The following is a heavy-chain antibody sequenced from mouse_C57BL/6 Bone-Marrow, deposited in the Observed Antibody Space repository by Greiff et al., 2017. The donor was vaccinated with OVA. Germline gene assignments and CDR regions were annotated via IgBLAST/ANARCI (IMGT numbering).Heavy chain of an antibody. J-gene: IGHJ2*01. D-gene: IGHD1-1*01. CDR3: TSGTTVVAPYFDY. CDR2: IYPVNSDT. V-gene: IGHV1-5*01. Sequence: EVQLQQSGTVLARPGASVKMSCKTSGYTFTSYWMHWVKQRPGQGLEWIGAIYPVNSDTSYNQKFKGKAKLTAVTSASTAYMELSSLTNEDSAVYYCTSGTTVVAPYFDYWGQGTTLTVSS. CDR1: GYTFTSYW.